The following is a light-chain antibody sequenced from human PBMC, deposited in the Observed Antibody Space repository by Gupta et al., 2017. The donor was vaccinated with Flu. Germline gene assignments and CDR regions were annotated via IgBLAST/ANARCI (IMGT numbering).Light chain of an antibody. CDR3: QQRHNFPRT. J-gene: IGKJ1*01. Sequence: PSFVPASVGDRVIIACRASLDISSWLAWYQQKPGKAPKLLMYATSNLHSDVPSRFSGRGSGTDFTLTISSRQPEDVATYYCQQRHNFPRTFGQGTKVEI. CDR1: LDISSW. V-gene: IGKV1-12*01. CDR2: ATS.